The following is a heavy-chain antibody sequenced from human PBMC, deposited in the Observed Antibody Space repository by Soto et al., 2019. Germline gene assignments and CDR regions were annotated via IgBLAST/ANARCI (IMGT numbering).Heavy chain of an antibody. CDR1: GFTFSSYG. J-gene: IGHJ4*01. Sequence: PGGSLRLSCAASGFTFSSYGMHWVRQAPGKGLEWVAVIYYDGSNRYYGDAVKGRFTISRDNSKSTLYLQMSSLRAEDTAVYYCARAFCTNGVCYYFFDSWGHGTLVTVSS. D-gene: IGHD2-8*01. CDR3: ARAFCTNGVCYYFFDS. CDR2: IYYDGSNR. V-gene: IGHV3-33*08.